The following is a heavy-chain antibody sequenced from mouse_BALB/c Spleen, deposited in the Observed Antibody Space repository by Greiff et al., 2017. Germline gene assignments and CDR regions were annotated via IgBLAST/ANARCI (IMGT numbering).Heavy chain of an antibody. J-gene: IGHJ2*01. CDR3: ARQLVDY. CDR2: ISSGSSTI. CDR1: GFTFSSFG. Sequence: EVQLQESGGGLVQPGGSRKLSCAASGFTFSSFGMHWVRQAPEKGLEWVAYISSGSSTIYYADTVKGRFTISRDNPKNTLFLQMTSLRSEDTAMYYCARQLVDYWGQGTTLTVSS. D-gene: IGHD4-1*02. V-gene: IGHV5-17*02.